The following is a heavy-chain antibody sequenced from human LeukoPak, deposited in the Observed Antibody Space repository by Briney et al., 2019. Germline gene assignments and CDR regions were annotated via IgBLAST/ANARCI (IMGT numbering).Heavy chain of an antibody. CDR1: GFTFGDYA. CDR2: IRSKAFDETT. Sequence: GGSLRLSCTASGFTFGDYAMSWVRQAPGKGLQWVGFIRSKAFDETTEYAASVKGRFTISRDDSKSIAYLQMNSLKAEDTAVYYCARHRSGRWFDPWGQGTLVTVSS. J-gene: IGHJ5*02. V-gene: IGHV3-49*04. CDR3: ARHRSGRWFDP. D-gene: IGHD3-10*01.